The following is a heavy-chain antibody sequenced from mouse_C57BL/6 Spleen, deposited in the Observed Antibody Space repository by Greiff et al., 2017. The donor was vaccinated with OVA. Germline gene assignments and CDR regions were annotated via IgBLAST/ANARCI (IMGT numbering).Heavy chain of an antibody. Sequence: QVQLKQPGTELVKPGASVKLSCKASGYTFTSYWMHWVKQRPGQGLEWIGNINPSNGGTNYNEKFKSKATLTVDKSSSTAYMQLSSLTSEDSAVYYCASPTLYYYAMDYWGQGTSVTVSS. J-gene: IGHJ4*01. CDR3: ASPTLYYYAMDY. V-gene: IGHV1-53*01. CDR2: INPSNGGT. CDR1: GYTFTSYW. D-gene: IGHD2-10*01.